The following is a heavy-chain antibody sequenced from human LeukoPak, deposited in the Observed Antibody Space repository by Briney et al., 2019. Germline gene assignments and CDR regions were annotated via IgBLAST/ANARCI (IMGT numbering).Heavy chain of an antibody. D-gene: IGHD3-3*01. CDR3: AKGYDFSSGYYTPDFDY. CDR2: ISGSGGST. CDR1: GFAFSSYA. V-gene: IGHV3-23*01. J-gene: IGHJ4*02. Sequence: GGSLRLSCAASGFAFSSYAMSWVRQAPGKGLEWVSAISGSGGSTYYADSVKGRFTISRDNSKNTLYLQMNSLRAEDTAVYYCAKGYDFSSGYYTPDFDYWGQGTLVTVSS.